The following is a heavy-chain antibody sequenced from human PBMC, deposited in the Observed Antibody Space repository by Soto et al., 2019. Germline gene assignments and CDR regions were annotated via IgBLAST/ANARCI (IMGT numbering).Heavy chain of an antibody. Sequence: GGSLRLSCAASGFTFNTAWMNWVRQTPGKGLEWVGRIKSKINGGTIDYAAPVKGRFTISRDDSKNTLYLEMNSLRPEDTALYYCAKDPSYYDFWSGPGGWFGPWGQGTLVTVSS. V-gene: IGHV3-15*07. CDR1: GFTFNTAW. CDR2: IKSKINGGTI. D-gene: IGHD3-3*01. CDR3: AKDPSYYDFWSGPGGWFGP. J-gene: IGHJ5*02.